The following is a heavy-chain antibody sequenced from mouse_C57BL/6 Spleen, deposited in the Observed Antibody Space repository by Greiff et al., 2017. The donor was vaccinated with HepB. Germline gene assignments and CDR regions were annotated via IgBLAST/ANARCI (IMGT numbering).Heavy chain of an antibody. Sequence: QVQLQQPGAELVRPGSSVKLSCKASGYTFTSYWMHWVKQRPIQGLEWIGNIDPSDSETHYNQKFKDKATLTVDKSSSTAYMQLSSLTSGDSAVYYCARQVYYGSSYGFAYWGQGTLVTVSA. J-gene: IGHJ3*01. CDR3: ARQVYYGSSYGFAY. CDR1: GYTFTSYW. V-gene: IGHV1-52*01. CDR2: IDPSDSET. D-gene: IGHD1-1*01.